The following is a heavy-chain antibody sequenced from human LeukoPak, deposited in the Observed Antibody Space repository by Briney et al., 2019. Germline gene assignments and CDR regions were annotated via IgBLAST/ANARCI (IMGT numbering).Heavy chain of an antibody. CDR3: AELGITMIGGV. Sequence: GGSLRLSCAASGFAFSSYTMNWVRQAPGKGLEWVSVIYSGGSTYYADSVKGRFTISRDNAKNSLYLQMNSLRAEDTAVYYCAELGITMIGGVWGKGTTVTISS. CDR2: IYSGGST. J-gene: IGHJ6*04. V-gene: IGHV3-66*01. CDR1: GFAFSSYT. D-gene: IGHD3-10*02.